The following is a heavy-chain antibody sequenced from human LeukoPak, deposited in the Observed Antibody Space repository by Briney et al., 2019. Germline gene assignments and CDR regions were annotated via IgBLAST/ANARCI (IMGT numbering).Heavy chain of an antibody. J-gene: IGHJ4*02. CDR2: ISYDGSNK. D-gene: IGHD1-26*01. V-gene: IGHV3-30-3*01. CDR3: ARDRSGSYLFDY. CDR1: GGTFSSYA. Sequence: SCKASGGTFSSYAMHWVRQAPGKGLEWVAVISYDGSNKYYADSVKGRFTISRDNSKNTLYLQMNSLRAEDTAVYYCARDRSGSYLFDYWGQGTLVTVSS.